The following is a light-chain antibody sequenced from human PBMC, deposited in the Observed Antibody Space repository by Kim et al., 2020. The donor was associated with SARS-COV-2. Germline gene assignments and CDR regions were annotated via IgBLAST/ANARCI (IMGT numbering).Light chain of an antibody. CDR2: GAS. Sequence: PVERATLSCRASQSVSSSYLAWYQQKPGQAPRLLIFGASSRATDIPDRFSGSGSGTDFTLTISTLEPEDFAVYYCQQYGISYTFGQGTKLEIK. V-gene: IGKV3-20*01. CDR3: QQYGISYT. J-gene: IGKJ2*01. CDR1: QSVSSSY.